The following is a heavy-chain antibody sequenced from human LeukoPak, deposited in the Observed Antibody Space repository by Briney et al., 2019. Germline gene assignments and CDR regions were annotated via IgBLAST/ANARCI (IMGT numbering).Heavy chain of an antibody. J-gene: IGHJ4*02. Sequence: SETLSLTCTVSGGSISSYYWSWIRQPPGKGLEWIGYIYYSGTTNYNPSLKSRVTISVDTSKNQFSLKLSSVTAADTAVYYCARGVDNWNYFYWGQGTLVTVSS. CDR3: ARGVDNWNYFY. CDR1: GGSISSYY. D-gene: IGHD1-7*01. V-gene: IGHV4-59*12. CDR2: IYYSGTT.